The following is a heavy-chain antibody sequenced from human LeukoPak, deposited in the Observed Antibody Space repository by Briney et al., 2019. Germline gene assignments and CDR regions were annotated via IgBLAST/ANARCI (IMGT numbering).Heavy chain of an antibody. D-gene: IGHD2-15*01. CDR1: GFTVRTYN. CDR3: ARGLAGSVVAATPSDY. V-gene: IGHV3-21*01. J-gene: IGHJ4*02. CDR2: ISSSSSYI. Sequence: GGSLRLSCAASGFTVRTYNMNWVRQAPGKGLEWVSSISSSSSYIYYADSVKGRFTISRDNAKNSLFLQMNSLRAEDTAVYYCARGLAGSVVAATPSDYWGQGTLVTVSS.